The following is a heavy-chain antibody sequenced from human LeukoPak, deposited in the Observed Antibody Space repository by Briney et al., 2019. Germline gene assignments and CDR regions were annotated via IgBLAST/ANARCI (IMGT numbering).Heavy chain of an antibody. V-gene: IGHV3-66*02. CDR1: GFTVSNNY. J-gene: IGHJ4*02. CDR2: IYSGDNT. CDR3: AGRRVLDASFDY. Sequence: GGSLRLSCAASGFTVSNNYMSWVRQAPGKGLEWVSVIYSGDNTYYVASVKGRFTISRDNSKNTLLLQMNRLRAEDTAVYYCAGRRVLDASFDYWGQGTLVTVSS. D-gene: IGHD3-16*01.